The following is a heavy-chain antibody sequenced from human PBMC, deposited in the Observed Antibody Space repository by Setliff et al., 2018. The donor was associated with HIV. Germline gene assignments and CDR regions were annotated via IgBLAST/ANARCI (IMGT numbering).Heavy chain of an antibody. Sequence: PSETLSLTCTVSGGSISSYYWSWIRQPPGKGLEWIGYIYCSGSTNYNPSLKSRVTISMDTSKNQFSLNLNSVTATDTAVYYCAKRTFGSGRLDPWGQGTLVTVSS. CDR2: IYCSGST. CDR3: AKRTFGSGRLDP. J-gene: IGHJ5*02. V-gene: IGHV4-59*08. CDR1: GGSISSYY. D-gene: IGHD3-16*01.